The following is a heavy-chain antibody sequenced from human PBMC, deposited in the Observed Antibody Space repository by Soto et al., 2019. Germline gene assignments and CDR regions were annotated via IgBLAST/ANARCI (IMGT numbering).Heavy chain of an antibody. V-gene: IGHV3-21*01. CDR2: ITSNNNYI. Sequence: EVQLVESGGGLVAPGGSLRLSCAASGFTFSTYSMNWVRQAPGKGLEWVSSITSNNNYIHYAASVEGRFTISRDNAKNSLYLQMNSLRVEDTAVYYCARDTNFFASGSEVDYWSQGSLVTVSS. CDR1: GFTFSTYS. CDR3: ARDTNFFASGSEVDY. J-gene: IGHJ4*02. D-gene: IGHD3-10*01.